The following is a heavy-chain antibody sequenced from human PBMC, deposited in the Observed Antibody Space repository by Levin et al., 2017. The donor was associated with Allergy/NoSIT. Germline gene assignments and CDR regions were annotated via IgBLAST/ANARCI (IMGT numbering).Heavy chain of an antibody. CDR2: MQSTGNI. J-gene: IGHJ6*02. D-gene: IGHD2-21*02. CDR1: GDSISTYH. Sequence: SETLSLTCTVSGDSISTYHWLWLRQPAGTGLEWIGRMQSTGNINYNPSLETRVRMSLDTSKNQFSLKLTSVIAAATAVYYGAGERRKSEGRDLGVWGQGTTVTVSS. V-gene: IGHV4-4*07. CDR3: AGERRKSEGRDLGV.